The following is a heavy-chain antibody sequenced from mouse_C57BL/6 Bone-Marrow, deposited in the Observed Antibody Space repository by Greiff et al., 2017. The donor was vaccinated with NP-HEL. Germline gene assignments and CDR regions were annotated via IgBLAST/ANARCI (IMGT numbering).Heavy chain of an antibody. Sequence: VKLVESGAELARPGASVKLSCKASGYTFTSYGISWVKQRTGQGLEWIGEIYPRSGNTYYNEKFKGKATLTADKSSSTAYMELRSLTSEDSAVYFCASPHYYGSSYPGFAYWGQGTLVTVSA. CDR1: GYTFTSYG. V-gene: IGHV1-81*01. CDR3: ASPHYYGSSYPGFAY. J-gene: IGHJ3*01. CDR2: IYPRSGNT. D-gene: IGHD1-1*01.